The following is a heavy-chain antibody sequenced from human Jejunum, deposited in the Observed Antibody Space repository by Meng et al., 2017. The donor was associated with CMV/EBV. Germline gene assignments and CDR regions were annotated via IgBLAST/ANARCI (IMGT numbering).Heavy chain of an antibody. J-gene: IGHJ5*02. CDR1: TFSSYA. CDR3: AKVVGYDFWRPNWFDP. CDR2: ISGSGGST. D-gene: IGHD3-3*01. V-gene: IGHV3-23*01. Sequence: TFSSYAMSWVRQAPGKGLEWVSAISGSGGSTYYADSVKGRFTISRDNSKNTLYLQMNSLRAEDTAVYYCAKVVGYDFWRPNWFDPWGQGTRVTVSS.